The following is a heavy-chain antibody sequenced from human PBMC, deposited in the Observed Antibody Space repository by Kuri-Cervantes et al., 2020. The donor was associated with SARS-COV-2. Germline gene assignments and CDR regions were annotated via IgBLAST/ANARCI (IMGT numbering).Heavy chain of an antibody. V-gene: IGHV3-23*01. CDR1: GFTFSSYA. D-gene: IGHD6-19*01. J-gene: IGHJ6*02. Sequence: GESLKISCAASGFTFSSYAMSWVRQAPGKGLEWVSAISGSGGSTYYADPVKGRFTISRDNSKNTLYLQMNSLRAEDTAVYYCAKGQWLGIGYYYYGVDVWGQGTTVTVSS. CDR3: AKGQWLGIGYYYYGVDV. CDR2: ISGSGGST.